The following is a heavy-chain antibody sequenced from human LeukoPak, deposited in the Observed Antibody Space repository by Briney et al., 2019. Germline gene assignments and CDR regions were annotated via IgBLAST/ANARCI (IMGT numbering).Heavy chain of an antibody. CDR1: GFTFSSYG. Sequence: GGSLRLSCAASGFTFSSYGMSWVRQAPGKGLEWVSAISGSGGSTYYADSVKGRFTISRDNSKNTLYLQMNSLRAEDTAVYYCAKGVVVVPAPPGAFDIWGQGTMVTVSS. CDR2: ISGSGGST. V-gene: IGHV3-23*01. CDR3: AKGVVVVPAPPGAFDI. D-gene: IGHD2-2*01. J-gene: IGHJ3*02.